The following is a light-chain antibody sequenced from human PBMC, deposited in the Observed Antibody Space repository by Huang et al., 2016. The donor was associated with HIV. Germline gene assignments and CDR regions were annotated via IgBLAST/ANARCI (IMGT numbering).Light chain of an antibody. V-gene: IGKV3-11*01. J-gene: IGKJ4*01. Sequence: EIVLTQSPATLSLSPGERATLSCRASPSVSIYLAWYQQKPGQPPRLLIYDASNRATGTPARFTGSGSGTDFTLTISSLEPEDFAVYYCQQRSNWPFSFGGGTKVEIK. CDR1: PSVSIY. CDR3: QQRSNWPFS. CDR2: DAS.